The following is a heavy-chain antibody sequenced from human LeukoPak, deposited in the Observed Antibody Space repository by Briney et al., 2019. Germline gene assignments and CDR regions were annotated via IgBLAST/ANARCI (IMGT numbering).Heavy chain of an antibody. CDR2: ISGSGGST. V-gene: IGHV3-23*01. Sequence: GGSLRLSCAASGFTFSSYGMSWVRQAPGKGLEWVSAISGSGGSTYYADSVKGRFTISRDNSKNALYLQMNSLRAEDTAVYCCARDRRSSYYYYMDVWGKGTTVTISS. J-gene: IGHJ6*03. CDR3: ARDRRSSYYYYMDV. CDR1: GFTFSSYG.